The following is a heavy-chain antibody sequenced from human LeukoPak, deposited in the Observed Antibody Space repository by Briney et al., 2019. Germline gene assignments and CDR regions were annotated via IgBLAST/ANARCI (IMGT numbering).Heavy chain of an antibody. D-gene: IGHD1-14*01. CDR1: GGSISSSSYY. CDR2: IYYSGST. Sequence: SETLSLTCTVSGGSISSSSYYWGWIRQPPGKGLEWIGSIYYSGSTYYNPSLKSRVTISVDTSKNQFSLKLSSVTAADTAVYYCVRLLRRYFDYWGQGTLVTVSS. V-gene: IGHV4-39*07. J-gene: IGHJ4*02. CDR3: VRLLRRYFDY.